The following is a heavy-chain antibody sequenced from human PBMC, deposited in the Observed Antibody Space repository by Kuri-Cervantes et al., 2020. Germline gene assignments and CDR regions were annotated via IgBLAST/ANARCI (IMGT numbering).Heavy chain of an antibody. CDR3: AKDGRSYIPGY. Sequence: GGSLRLSCAASGFTFSSYGMHWVRQAPGKGLEWVAVISYDGSNKYYADSVKGRFTISRDNAKNTLYLQMNSLRAEDTAVYYCAKDGRSYIPGYWGQGTLVTVSS. V-gene: IGHV3-30*12. CDR1: GFTFSSYG. D-gene: IGHD2-2*02. CDR2: ISYDGSNK. J-gene: IGHJ4*02.